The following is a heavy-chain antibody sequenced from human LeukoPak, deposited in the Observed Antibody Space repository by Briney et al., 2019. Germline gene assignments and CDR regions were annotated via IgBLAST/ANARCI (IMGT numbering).Heavy chain of an antibody. J-gene: IGHJ3*01. CDR2: INPQSGGT. CDR3: ARVDRLFFCKQKTAYEI. Sequence: ASVKVSCKASGYKYIDYYIHWVRHAPGQGLEWMGWINPQSGGTRYAPKFQGRVTMSSDTSINTAYMELRTLRSDDTAVFYCARVDRLFFCKQKTAYEIWGQGTRVTVSS. V-gene: IGHV1-2*02. CDR1: GYKYIDYY. D-gene: IGHD3-3*01.